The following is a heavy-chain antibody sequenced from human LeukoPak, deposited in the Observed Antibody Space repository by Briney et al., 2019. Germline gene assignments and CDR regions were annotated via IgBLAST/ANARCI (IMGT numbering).Heavy chain of an antibody. V-gene: IGHV3-23*01. CDR3: AKDRSSSSWFDGSDI. CDR2: XSGSGXTT. J-gene: IGHJ3*02. CDR1: XXXXSXXX. D-gene: IGHD6-13*01. Sequence: GGSLRLSCAASXXXXSXXXXXXVXXXXXXXXXXVXXXSGSGXTTYYADSVKGRFTNSRDNSKNTLYLQMNSLRAEDTAXYYCAKDRSSSSWFDGSDIWGQGTMVTVSS.